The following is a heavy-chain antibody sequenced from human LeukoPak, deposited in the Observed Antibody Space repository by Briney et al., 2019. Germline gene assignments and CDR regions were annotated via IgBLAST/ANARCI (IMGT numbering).Heavy chain of an antibody. V-gene: IGHV3-7*01. CDR1: VFIFCSYW. CDR3: ASLYSSGYCDY. D-gene: IGHD3-22*01. Sequence: GGSLRVSCAASVFIFCSYWMRWVRQAPGKGLEWVANIKQDGSEKYYVDSVKGRFIISRDNAKNSLYLQMNSLRAEDTAVYYCASLYSSGYCDYWGQGTLVTVSS. J-gene: IGHJ4*02. CDR2: IKQDGSEK.